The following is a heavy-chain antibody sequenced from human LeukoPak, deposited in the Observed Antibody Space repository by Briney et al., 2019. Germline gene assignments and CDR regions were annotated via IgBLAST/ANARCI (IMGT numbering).Heavy chain of an antibody. CDR2: INAGNGDT. Sequence: GASVKVSCKASGYTFTSYSIHWVRQAPGQRLEWMGWINAGNGDTKYSQKFQGRVTITRDTSASTAYMELSSLRSDDTAVYYCARSRSCDYWGQGTLVTVSS. J-gene: IGHJ4*02. CDR1: GYTFTSYS. V-gene: IGHV1-3*01. CDR3: ARSRSCDY.